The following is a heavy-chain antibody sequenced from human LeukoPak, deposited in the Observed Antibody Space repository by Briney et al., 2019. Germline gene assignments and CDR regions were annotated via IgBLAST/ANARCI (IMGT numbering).Heavy chain of an antibody. CDR3: ARVSGYDYFDY. CDR2: IYYSGST. J-gene: IGHJ4*02. Sequence: PSETLSLTCTVSGGSISRGNYYWSWIRQHPGKGLEWIGHIYYSGSTYYNPSLESRLTISVDPSKSQFSLRLSSVTAADTAVYYCARVSGYDYFDYWGQGTLVTVSS. CDR1: GGSISRGNYY. V-gene: IGHV4-31*03. D-gene: IGHD5-12*01.